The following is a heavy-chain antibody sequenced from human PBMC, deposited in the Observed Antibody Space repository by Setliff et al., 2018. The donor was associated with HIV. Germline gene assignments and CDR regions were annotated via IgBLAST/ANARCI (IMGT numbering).Heavy chain of an antibody. CDR2: INHSGST. CDR3: ATLSGYDRDDY. D-gene: IGHD5-12*01. V-gene: IGHV4-34*01. J-gene: IGHJ4*02. CDR1: DGSLSGYF. Sequence: SETLSLTCSVSDGSLSGYFWNWVRQPPGKGLEWIGEINHSGSTNYNPSLKSRAIISVDTAKKHLSLNLTSVTAADTAVYYCATLSGYDRDDYWGQGTLVTVSS.